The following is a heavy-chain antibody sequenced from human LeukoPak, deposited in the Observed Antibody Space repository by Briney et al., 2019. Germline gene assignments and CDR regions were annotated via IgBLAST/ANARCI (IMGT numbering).Heavy chain of an antibody. D-gene: IGHD3-3*01. J-gene: IGHJ6*02. CDR3: ARSTVPIDFWSGYHTYYGMDV. CDR2: INAGNGNT. V-gene: IGHV1-3*01. Sequence: AASVKVSFKASGYTFTSYAMHWVRQAPGQRLEWMGWINAGNGNTKYSQKFQGRVTITRDTSASTAYMELSSLRSEDTAVYYCARSTVPIDFWSGYHTYYGMDVWGQGTTVTVPS. CDR1: GYTFTSYA.